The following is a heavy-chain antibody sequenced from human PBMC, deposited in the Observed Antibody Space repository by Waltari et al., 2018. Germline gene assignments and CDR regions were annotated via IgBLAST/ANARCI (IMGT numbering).Heavy chain of an antibody. CDR1: GGSISSHY. Sequence: QVQLQESGPGLVKPSETLSLTCTVSGGSISSHYWSWIRQPPGKGLEWIAYIYYSGSTNYNPSLKSRVTISIDTSKNQFSLKLSSVTAADTAVYYCARGTPDFDYWGQGTLVTVSS. V-gene: IGHV4-59*11. J-gene: IGHJ4*02. CDR3: ARGTPDFDY. CDR2: IYYSGST.